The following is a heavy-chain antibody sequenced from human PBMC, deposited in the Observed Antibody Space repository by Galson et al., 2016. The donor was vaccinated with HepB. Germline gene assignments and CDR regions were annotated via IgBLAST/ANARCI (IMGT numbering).Heavy chain of an antibody. V-gene: IGHV3-48*02. CDR3: AASEVGPTNVTPNY. J-gene: IGHJ4*02. CDR1: GFTFSGYK. Sequence: SLRLSCAASGFTFSGYKMNWVRQAPGKALEWVSYISTTSSAIYYADSVKGRFSISRDNAESSLYLQLNSLRDEDTAVYYCAASEVGPTNVTPNYWGQGTLVTVSS. D-gene: IGHD1-26*01. CDR2: ISTTSSAI.